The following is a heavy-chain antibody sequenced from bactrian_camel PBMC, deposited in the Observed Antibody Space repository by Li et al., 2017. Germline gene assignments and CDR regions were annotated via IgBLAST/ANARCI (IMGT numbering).Heavy chain of an antibody. CDR2: IRMDGRRA. D-gene: IGHD5*01. J-gene: IGHJ4*01. CDR3: ATDTLPDGSWGPYY. V-gene: IGHV3S1*01. CDR1: GFTFSSYY. Sequence: HVQLVESGGGLVQPGGSLRLSCAASGFTFSSYYMSWVRQAPGKGPEWVSAIRMDGRRAYYADSVEGRFTISRDNTKNMLYLQMNSLTFDDAAVYYCATDTLPDGSWGPYYWGQGTQVTVS.